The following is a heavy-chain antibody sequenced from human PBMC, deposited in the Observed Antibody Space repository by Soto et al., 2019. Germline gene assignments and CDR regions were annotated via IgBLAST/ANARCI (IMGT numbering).Heavy chain of an antibody. CDR2: ISYDGSNK. D-gene: IGHD6-13*01. CDR1: GFTFSSYA. Sequence: QVQLVESGGGVVQPGGSRRLSCAASGFTFSSYAMHWVRRAPGKGLGWVAVISYDGSNKYYADSVKGRFTISRDNSKNTLYLQMNSLRAEDTAVYYCARDGREAAGAIYYFDYWGQGTLVTVSS. J-gene: IGHJ4*02. CDR3: ARDGREAAGAIYYFDY. V-gene: IGHV3-30-3*01.